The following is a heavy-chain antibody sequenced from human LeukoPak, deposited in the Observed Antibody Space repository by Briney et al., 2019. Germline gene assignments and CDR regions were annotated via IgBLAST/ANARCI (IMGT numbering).Heavy chain of an antibody. V-gene: IGHV4-4*07. CDR3: ARDRGAVAGWDY. CDR2: MYTSGST. J-gene: IGHJ4*02. CDR1: GGSISSYY. D-gene: IGHD6-19*01. Sequence: SETLSLTCTVSGGSISSYYWSWIRQPAGKGLEWIGRMYTSGSTNYNPSLTSRVTMSVDTSKNQFSLQLSSVTAADTAGYYCARDRGAVAGWDYWGQGTLVTVPS.